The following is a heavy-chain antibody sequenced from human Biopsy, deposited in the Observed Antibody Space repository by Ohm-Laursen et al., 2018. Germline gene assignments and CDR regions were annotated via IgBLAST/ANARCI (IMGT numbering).Heavy chain of an antibody. CDR1: GGSFTGHY. J-gene: IGHJ4*02. CDR2: ISYTGYT. CDR3: ARGSNDFGGLYFPR. D-gene: IGHD4-23*01. V-gene: IGHV4-59*11. Sequence: PPGTLSLTCTVSGGSFTGHYWSWIRQPPGKGLEWIGHISYTGYTSYNASLKSRVTISVDTSRNHFSLRLSSLTAADPAVYYCARGSNDFGGLYFPRWGQGTLLTVSS.